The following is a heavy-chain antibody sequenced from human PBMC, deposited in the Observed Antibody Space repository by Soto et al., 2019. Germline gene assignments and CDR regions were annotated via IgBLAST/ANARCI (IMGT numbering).Heavy chain of an antibody. Sequence: QVQLVQSGAEVKKPGASVKVSCKASDKTFLSYGITWVRQGPGQGLEWMGWISPYNGNTNYAQKLKGRVTMTTDTSTRTAYMELRSLRSDDTAVYYCATQIDTVMVFRDWGQGTLVTVSS. CDR2: ISPYNGNT. V-gene: IGHV1-18*01. J-gene: IGHJ4*02. D-gene: IGHD5-18*01. CDR1: DKTFLSYG. CDR3: ATQIDTVMVFRD.